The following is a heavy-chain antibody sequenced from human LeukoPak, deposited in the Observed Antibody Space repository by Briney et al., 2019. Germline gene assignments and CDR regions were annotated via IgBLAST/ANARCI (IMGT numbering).Heavy chain of an antibody. J-gene: IGHJ6*03. CDR3: ARDRFPYCSSTSCYTRGNYMDV. CDR2: ISRSGSTI. CDR1: GFTFSDYY. D-gene: IGHD2-2*02. Sequence: PGGSLRLSCAASGFTFSDYYMSWIRQAPGKGLEWVSYISRSGSTIYYADSVKGRFTISRDNAKNSLYLQMNSLRAEDTAVYYCARDRFPYCSSTSCYTRGNYMDVWGKGTTVTVSS. V-gene: IGHV3-11*04.